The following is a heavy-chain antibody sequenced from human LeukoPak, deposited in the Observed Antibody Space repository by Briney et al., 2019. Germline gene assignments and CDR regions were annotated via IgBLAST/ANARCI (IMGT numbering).Heavy chain of an antibody. V-gene: IGHV4-59*08. J-gene: IGHJ6*02. CDR3: ARHRDHKLVSGYYYAMDV. CDR2: IYYSGST. D-gene: IGHD6-13*01. Sequence: SETLSLTCTVSGGSISSYYWSWIRQPPGKGLEWIGYIYYSGSTNYNPSLKSRVTISVDTSKNQFSLKLSSVTAADTAVYYCARHRDHKLVSGYYYAMDVWGRGATVTVSS. CDR1: GGSISSYY.